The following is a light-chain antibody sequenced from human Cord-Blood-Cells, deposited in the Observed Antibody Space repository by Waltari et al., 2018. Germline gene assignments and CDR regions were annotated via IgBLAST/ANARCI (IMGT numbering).Light chain of an antibody. Sequence: IQLTQSPSSLPASVVDRVTITCRASQGISSYLAWYQQKPGKAPKLLIYAASTLQSGVPSRFSGSGAGTDFTLTISSLQPEDFATYYCQQLNSYPWTFGQGTKVEIK. CDR3: QQLNSYPWT. V-gene: IGKV1-9*01. J-gene: IGKJ1*01. CDR2: AAS. CDR1: QGISSY.